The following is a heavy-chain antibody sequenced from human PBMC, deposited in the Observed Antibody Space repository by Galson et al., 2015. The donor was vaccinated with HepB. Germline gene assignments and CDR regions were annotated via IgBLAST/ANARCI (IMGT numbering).Heavy chain of an antibody. CDR1: GFTLSSYE. CDR3: ARWTVEVIHYYYYGMDV. V-gene: IGHV3-48*03. Sequence: SLRLSCAASGFTLSSYEMNWVRQAPGKGLEWVSYISSSGNTVSYADSVKGRFTISRDNAKNSLYLQMNSLRVEDTAVYYCARWTVEVIHYYYYGMDVWGQGTTVTVSS. CDR2: ISSSGNTV. J-gene: IGHJ6*02. D-gene: IGHD3-22*01.